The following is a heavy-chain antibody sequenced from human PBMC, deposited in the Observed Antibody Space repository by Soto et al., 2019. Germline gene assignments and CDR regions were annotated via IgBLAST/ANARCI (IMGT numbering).Heavy chain of an antibody. CDR2: ISSSSSYI. Sequence: GGSLRLSCAASGFTFSSYSMNWVRQAPGKGLEWVSSISSSSSYIYYADSVKGRFTTSRDNAKNSLYLQMNSLRAEDTAVYYCASDDDILTGPFDYWGQGTLVTVSS. CDR1: GFTFSSYS. V-gene: IGHV3-21*01. CDR3: ASDDDILTGPFDY. D-gene: IGHD3-9*01. J-gene: IGHJ4*02.